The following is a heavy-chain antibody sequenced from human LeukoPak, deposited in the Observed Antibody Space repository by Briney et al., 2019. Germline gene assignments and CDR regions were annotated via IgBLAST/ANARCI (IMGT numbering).Heavy chain of an antibody. D-gene: IGHD3-22*01. V-gene: IGHV3-7*04. CDR2: IKQDGSEK. Sequence: PGGSLRLSCAASGFTFSSYWMSWVRQAPGKGLEWVANIKQDGSEKYYVDSVKGRFTISRDNAKNSLYLQMNSLRAEDTAVYYCARAKGYYYDSSGYRDYWGQGTLVTVSS. CDR1: GFTFSSYW. CDR3: ARAKGYYYDSSGYRDY. J-gene: IGHJ4*02.